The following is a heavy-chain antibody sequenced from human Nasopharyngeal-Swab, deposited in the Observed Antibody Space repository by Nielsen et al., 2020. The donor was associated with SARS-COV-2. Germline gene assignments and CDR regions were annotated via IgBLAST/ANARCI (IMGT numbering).Heavy chain of an antibody. D-gene: IGHD6-13*01. J-gene: IGHJ6*01. CDR3: AREAAAGIVYGMDV. V-gene: IGHV7-4-1*02. Sequence: ASVKVSCKASGDTFTSYAMNWVRQDPGQGLEGRGWINTNTGNPTYAQDFTGRFFFSLDTSVSTAYLQISSLKAEDTAVYYCAREAAAGIVYGMDVWGHGTTVTVSS. CDR1: GDTFTSYA. CDR2: INTNTGNP.